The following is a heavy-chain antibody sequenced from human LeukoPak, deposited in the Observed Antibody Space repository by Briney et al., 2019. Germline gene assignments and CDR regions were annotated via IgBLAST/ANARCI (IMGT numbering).Heavy chain of an antibody. D-gene: IGHD1-26*01. Sequence: GASVKVSCKASGYTFTSYDINWVRQATGQGLEWMGWMNPNSGNTGYVQKFQGRVTMTRNTSISTAYMELSSLRSEDTAVYYCAASGSYWHDAFDIWGQGTMVTVSS. CDR3: AASGSYWHDAFDI. V-gene: IGHV1-8*01. CDR2: MNPNSGNT. J-gene: IGHJ3*02. CDR1: GYTFTSYD.